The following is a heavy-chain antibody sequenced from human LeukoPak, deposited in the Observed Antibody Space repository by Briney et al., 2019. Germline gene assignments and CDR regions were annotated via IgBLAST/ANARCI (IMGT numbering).Heavy chain of an antibody. CDR1: GGSISSYY. D-gene: IGHD6-19*01. V-gene: IGHV4-59*08. J-gene: IGHJ6*02. Sequence: SETLSLTCTVSGGSISSYYWSWIRQPPGKGLEWIGYIYYSGSTNYNPSLKSRVSISVDTSKNQFSLKLSSVTAADTAVYYCARQFGAVAGRDKRYNYYGLDVWGQGTTVTVSS. CDR3: ARQFGAVAGRDKRYNYYGLDV. CDR2: IYYSGST.